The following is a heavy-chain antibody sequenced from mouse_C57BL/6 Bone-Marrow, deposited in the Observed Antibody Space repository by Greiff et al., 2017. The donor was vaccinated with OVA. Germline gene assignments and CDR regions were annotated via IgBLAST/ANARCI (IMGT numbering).Heavy chain of an antibody. D-gene: IGHD2-12*01. J-gene: IGHJ2*01. CDR2: IYPGNGDT. CDR3: NSRDFDY. V-gene: IGHV1-5*01. Sequence: EVQLQESGTVLARPGASVKMSCKTSGYTFTSYWMHWVKQRPGQGLEWIGAIYPGNGDTSYNPKFKGKATLPAVTSASTAYLELSSMTKEDSAVYYSNSRDFDYWGQGTTLTVSS. CDR1: GYTFTSYW.